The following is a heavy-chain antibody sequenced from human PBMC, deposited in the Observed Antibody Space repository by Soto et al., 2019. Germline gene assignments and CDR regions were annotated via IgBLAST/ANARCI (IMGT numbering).Heavy chain of an antibody. J-gene: IGHJ6*02. Sequence: GGALRLSCAASGITVSGKKYVAWGRPGPGEGLEWVSALYDVDGSFYSDSVKGRFTTSSDSSKTTVYLQMNDLRPADTAVYYCARDQLILPAHDFFYGSDVWGQGAKVTVSS. CDR3: ARDQLILPAHDFFYGSDV. CDR1: GITVSGKKY. V-gene: IGHV3-53*01. CDR2: LYDVDGS. D-gene: IGHD2-21*02.